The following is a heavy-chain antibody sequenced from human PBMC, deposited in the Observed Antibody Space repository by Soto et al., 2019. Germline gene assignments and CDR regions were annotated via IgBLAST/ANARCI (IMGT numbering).Heavy chain of an antibody. CDR2: IYYFGSA. Sequence: SETLSLTCTVSGGSISSYYWSWIRQPPGKGLEWIAYIYYFGSANYNPSLKSRVTISVDTSKNQFSLNLRSVTAADTAVYYCARGFAGFGARDDYWGQGTLVTVSS. CDR1: GGSISSYY. D-gene: IGHD3-10*01. V-gene: IGHV4-59*01. CDR3: ARGFAGFGARDDY. J-gene: IGHJ4*02.